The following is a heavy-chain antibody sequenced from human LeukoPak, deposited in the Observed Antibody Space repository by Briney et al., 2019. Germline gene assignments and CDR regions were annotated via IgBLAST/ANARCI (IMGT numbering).Heavy chain of an antibody. J-gene: IGHJ4*02. Sequence: KASGYTLSTYYMHWARQAPGQGLDWMGIINPSAGGTSSARKFQGRVTMTRDTSTSTVYMELSSLRSEDTAVYYCARALEDSSGPDYGLDYWGQGTLVTVSS. CDR3: ARALEDSSGPDYGLDY. V-gene: IGHV1-46*01. CDR1: GYTLSTYY. D-gene: IGHD5-12*01. CDR2: INPSAGGT.